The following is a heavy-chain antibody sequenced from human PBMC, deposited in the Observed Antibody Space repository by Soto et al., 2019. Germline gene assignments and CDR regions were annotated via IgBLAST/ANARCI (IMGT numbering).Heavy chain of an antibody. CDR1: GGSISSGGYY. CDR3: ARQHVVVTANRYESREYNWFDP. V-gene: IGHV4-31*03. D-gene: IGHD3-22*01. CDR2: IYYSGST. Sequence: SETLSLTCTVSGGSISSGGYYWSWIRQHPGKGLEWIGYIYYSGSTYYNPSLKSRVTISVDTSKNQFSLKLSSVTAADTAVYYCARQHVVVTANRYESREYNWFDPWGQGTLVTVSS. J-gene: IGHJ5*02.